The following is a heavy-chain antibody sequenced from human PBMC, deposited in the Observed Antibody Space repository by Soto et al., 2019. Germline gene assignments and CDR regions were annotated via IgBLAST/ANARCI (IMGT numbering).Heavy chain of an antibody. CDR3: AKGRYRIGWHDPYFHY. D-gene: IGHD6-19*01. CDR2: TSGGAGST. CDR1: GFTFNGAA. J-gene: IGHJ4*02. Sequence: CCAASGFTFNGAAMSWVRQAPGNGLEWVSTTSGGAGSTYYADSVKGRFTISRDNSKNTLYLQMNSLRADDTAVYYCAKGRYRIGWHDPYFHYLGQATLDTVSS. V-gene: IGHV3-23*01.